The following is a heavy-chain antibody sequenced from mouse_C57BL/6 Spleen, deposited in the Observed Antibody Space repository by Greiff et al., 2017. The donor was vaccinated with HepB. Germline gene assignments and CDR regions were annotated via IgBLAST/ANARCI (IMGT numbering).Heavy chain of an antibody. D-gene: IGHD1-1*01. CDR1: GYTFTDYN. V-gene: IGHV1-22*01. CDR2: INPNNGGT. CDR3: ARHYGSSYYWYFDV. Sequence: EVQLQQSGPELVKPGASVKMSCKASGYTFTDYNMHWVKQSHGKSLEWIGYINPNNGGTSYNQKFKGKATLTVNKSSSTAYMEPRSLTSEDSAVYYCARHYGSSYYWYFDVWGTGTTVTVSS. J-gene: IGHJ1*03.